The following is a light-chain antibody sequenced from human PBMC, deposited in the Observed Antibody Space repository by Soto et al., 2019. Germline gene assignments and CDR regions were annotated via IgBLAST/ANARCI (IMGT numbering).Light chain of an antibody. CDR3: QQYDNLLPIT. CDR1: QAISKN. V-gene: IGKV1-33*01. CDR2: DAS. J-gene: IGKJ5*01. Sequence: IQMTQSPSSLSASVGDRVTITCQASQAISKNLNWYQQKLGKAPKLLIYDASSLQTGVPSRFSGSGSATHFTFTISSLQPEDIATYYCQQYDNLLPITFGQGTRLEIK.